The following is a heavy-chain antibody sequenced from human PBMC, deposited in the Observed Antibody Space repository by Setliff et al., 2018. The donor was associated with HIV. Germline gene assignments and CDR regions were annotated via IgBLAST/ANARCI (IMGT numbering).Heavy chain of an antibody. CDR3: ARCYYNFWSGYPLDYMDV. CDR1: GDSISSGSYY. CDR2: IYTSGST. J-gene: IGHJ6*03. V-gene: IGHV4-61*09. Sequence: SETLSLTCSVSGDSISSGSYYWSWIRQPPGKGLEWIGHIYTSGSTNYNPSLKSRVTMSVGTSKNQFSLRLSSVTAADTAVYYCARCYYNFWSGYPLDYMDVWGKGTTVTVSS. D-gene: IGHD3-3*01.